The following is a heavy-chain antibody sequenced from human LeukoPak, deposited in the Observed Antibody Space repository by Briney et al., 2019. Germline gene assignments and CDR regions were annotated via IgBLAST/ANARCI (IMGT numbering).Heavy chain of an antibody. CDR3: ARAKGYSIYYYGMDV. V-gene: IGHV3-30*04. CDR2: ISYDGSNK. D-gene: IGHD1-26*01. Sequence: PGSSLRLSCAASGFTFSSYAMHWVRQAPGKGLEWVACISYDGSNKYYADSVKGRFTISRDNSKNTLYLQMNSLRAEDTAVYYCARAKGYSIYYYGMDVWGKGTTVTVPS. J-gene: IGHJ6*04. CDR1: GFTFSSYA.